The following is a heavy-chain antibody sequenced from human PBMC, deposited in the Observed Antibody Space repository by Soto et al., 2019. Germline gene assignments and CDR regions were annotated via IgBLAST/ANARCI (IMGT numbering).Heavy chain of an antibody. Sequence: GGSLRLSCAASGFTFSNAWMSWVRQAPGKGLEWVGRIKSKTDGGTTDYAAPVKGRFTISRDDSKNTLYLQMNSLKTEDTAVYYCTTALAYSSSSRFDYWGQGTLVTVSS. V-gene: IGHV3-15*01. D-gene: IGHD6-6*01. CDR1: GFTFSNAW. CDR3: TTALAYSSSSRFDY. J-gene: IGHJ4*02. CDR2: IKSKTDGGTT.